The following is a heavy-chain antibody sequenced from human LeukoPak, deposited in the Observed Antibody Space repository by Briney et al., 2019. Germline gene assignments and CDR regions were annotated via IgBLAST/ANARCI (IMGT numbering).Heavy chain of an antibody. D-gene: IGHD3-10*01. V-gene: IGHV3-48*03. J-gene: IGHJ3*02. CDR3: ARDQPYGSGSYYNAAFDI. CDR1: GFTFSSYE. Sequence: QPGGSLRLSCAASGFTFSSYEMNWVRQAPGKGLEWVSYISSSGSTIYYADSVKGRFTISRDNAKTSLYLQMNSLRAEDTAVYYCARDQPYGSGSYYNAAFDIWGQGTMVTVSS. CDR2: ISSSGSTI.